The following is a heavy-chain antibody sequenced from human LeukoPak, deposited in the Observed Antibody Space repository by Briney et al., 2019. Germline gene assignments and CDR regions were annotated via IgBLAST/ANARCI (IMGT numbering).Heavy chain of an antibody. J-gene: IGHJ4*02. Sequence: GGSLRLSCVVSGFSMSIHWMSWVRQAPGKGLEWVADINPDGSGQYLVDSVKGRFTISRDNAKNLQFLQMNYLRVEDTAVYYCARGHYSRDYWGQGILVTVSS. V-gene: IGHV3-7*01. CDR1: GFSMSIHW. CDR3: ARGHYSRDY. CDR2: INPDGSGQ. D-gene: IGHD1-26*01.